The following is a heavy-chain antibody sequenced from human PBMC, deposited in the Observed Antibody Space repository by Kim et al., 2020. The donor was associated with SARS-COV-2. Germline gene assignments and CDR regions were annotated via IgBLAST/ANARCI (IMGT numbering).Heavy chain of an antibody. V-gene: IGHV3-7*01. J-gene: IGHJ4*02. CDR1: GFTFSSDW. CDR3: ARGDGLN. Sequence: GGSLRLSCAASGFTFSSDWMTWVRQAPGKGLEWVASIKPDGSEANYVDSMKGRFTISRDNTKNSLYLQVNSLRVKDTALYYCARGDGLNWGQGTLVTVS. CDR2: IKPDGSEA.